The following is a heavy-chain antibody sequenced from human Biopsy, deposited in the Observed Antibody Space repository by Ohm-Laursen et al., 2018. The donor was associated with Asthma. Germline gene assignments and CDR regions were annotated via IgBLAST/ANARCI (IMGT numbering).Heavy chain of an antibody. CDR1: GFTFSSYA. J-gene: IGHJ4*02. V-gene: IGHV3-23*01. CDR2: ISGSGGST. D-gene: IGHD5-24*01. CDR3: ARDMNRDGWYFDY. Sequence: SLRLSCAAPGFTFSSYAMSWVRQAPGKGLEWVSAISGSGGSTYYADSVKGRFTISRDNSKNTLYLQMNSLRGDDTAVYYYARDMNRDGWYFDYWGQGTLVTVSS.